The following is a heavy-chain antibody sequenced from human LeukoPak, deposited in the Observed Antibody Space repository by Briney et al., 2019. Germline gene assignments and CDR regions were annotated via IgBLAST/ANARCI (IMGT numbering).Heavy chain of an antibody. CDR2: IWYDGSNK. V-gene: IGHV3-33*08. CDR3: ARVFIPGAHPIDY. D-gene: IGHD1-26*01. CDR1: GFAFSSLA. J-gene: IGHJ4*02. Sequence: GGSLRLSCAVSGFAFSSLAMHWVRQAPGKGLEWVAVIWYDGSNKYYADSVKGRFTISRDNSKNTLYLQMNSLRAEDTAVYYCARVFIPGAHPIDYWGQGTLVTVSS.